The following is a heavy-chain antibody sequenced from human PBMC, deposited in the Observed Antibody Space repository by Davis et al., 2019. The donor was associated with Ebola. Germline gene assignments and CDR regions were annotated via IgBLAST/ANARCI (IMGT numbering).Heavy chain of an antibody. Sequence: ASVKVSCKASGGTFSSYAISWVRQAPGQGLEWMGWINPNSGGTNYAQKFQGWVTVTRDTSISTAYMELSRLRSDDTAVYYCAREVIYYYGSGSYQYYFDYWGQGTLVTVSS. D-gene: IGHD3-10*01. CDR2: INPNSGGT. CDR3: AREVIYYYGSGSYQYYFDY. V-gene: IGHV1-2*04. CDR1: GGTFSSYA. J-gene: IGHJ4*02.